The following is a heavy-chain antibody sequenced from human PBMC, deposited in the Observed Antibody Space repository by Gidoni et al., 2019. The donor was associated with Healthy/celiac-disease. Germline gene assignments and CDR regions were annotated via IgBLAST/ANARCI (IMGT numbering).Heavy chain of an antibody. Sequence: QVQLQQWGAGLLKPSETLSLTCAVYGGSFSGYYWSWIRQPPGKGLGWIGEINHSGSTNYNPSLKSRVTISVDTSKNQFSLKLSSVTAADTAVYYCARGGRGYYYDSSGYHGMDVWGQGTTVTVSS. V-gene: IGHV4-34*01. D-gene: IGHD3-22*01. CDR1: GGSFSGYY. CDR3: ARGGRGYYYDSSGYHGMDV. J-gene: IGHJ6*02. CDR2: INHSGST.